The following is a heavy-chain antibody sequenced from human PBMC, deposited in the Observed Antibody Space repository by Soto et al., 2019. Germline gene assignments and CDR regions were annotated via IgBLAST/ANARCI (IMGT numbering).Heavy chain of an antibody. V-gene: IGHV3-7*04. CDR2: IKQDGSEK. CDR1: GFTFSSYW. D-gene: IGHD3-22*01. CDR3: ARDKHSYYDSSGYPY. J-gene: IGHJ4*02. Sequence: GGSLRLSCAASGFTFSSYWMSWVRQAPGKGLEWVANIKQDGSEKYYVDSVKGRFTISRDNAKNSLYLQMNSLRAEDTAVYYCARDKHSYYDSSGYPYWGQGTLVTVSS.